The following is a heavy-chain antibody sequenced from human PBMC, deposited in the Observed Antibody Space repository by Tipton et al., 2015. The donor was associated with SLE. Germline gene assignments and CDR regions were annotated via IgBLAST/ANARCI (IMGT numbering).Heavy chain of an antibody. CDR3: ARLTYYDSTGHFDY. CDR1: GGSISSGSYY. D-gene: IGHD3-22*01. J-gene: IGHJ4*02. CDR2: TYTSGSA. Sequence: TLSLTCTVSGGSISSGSYYWSWIRQTAGKGLEWIGRTYTSGSAYYNPSLRSRVTISVDASKNQFSLKLSSVTAADTAVYYCARLTYYDSTGHFDYWGQGSLVTVSS. V-gene: IGHV4-61*02.